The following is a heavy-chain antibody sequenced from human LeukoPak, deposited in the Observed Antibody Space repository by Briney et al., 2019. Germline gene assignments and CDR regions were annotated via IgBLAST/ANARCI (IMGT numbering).Heavy chain of an antibody. D-gene: IGHD5-18*01. CDR2: ISGSGGST. CDR1: GFTLSSYS. V-gene: IGHV3-23*01. Sequence: GGSVRLSCAASGFTLSSYSMSWVRQPPGKGREWVSAISGSGGSTYYADSVKGRFTISRDNSKNTLYLQMNSLRAEDTAVYYCARKYGYTLDYWGQGTLVTVSS. CDR3: ARKYGYTLDY. J-gene: IGHJ4*02.